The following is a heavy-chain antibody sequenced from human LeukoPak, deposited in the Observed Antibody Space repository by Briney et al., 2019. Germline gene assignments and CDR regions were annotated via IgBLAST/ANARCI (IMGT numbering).Heavy chain of an antibody. CDR3: ARGVTSYGTRLTY. J-gene: IGHJ4*02. CDR2: IFPMFETA. V-gene: IGHV1-69*06. CDR1: GDSFSTYA. D-gene: IGHD3-16*01. Sequence: GASVKVSCKASGDSFSTYAISWVRQAPGQGLEWMGGIFPMFETANCAQRFQGRLTITADIATSTAYMDLSSLRSEDTAVYYCARGVTSYGTRLTYWGQGTLVTVSS.